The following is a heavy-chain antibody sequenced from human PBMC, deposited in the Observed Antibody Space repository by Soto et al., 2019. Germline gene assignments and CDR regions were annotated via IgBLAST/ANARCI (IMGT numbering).Heavy chain of an antibody. J-gene: IGHJ4*02. CDR2: IDPSDSQT. D-gene: IGHD3-22*01. V-gene: IGHV5-10-1*01. Sequence: GESLKISCKGSGYSFAGYWITWVRQKPGKGLEWMGGIDPSDSQTYYSPSFRGHVTISATKSITTVFLQWSSLRASDTAMYYCARQIYDSDTGPNFQYYFDSWGQGTPVTVSS. CDR1: GYSFAGYW. CDR3: ARQIYDSDTGPNFQYYFDS.